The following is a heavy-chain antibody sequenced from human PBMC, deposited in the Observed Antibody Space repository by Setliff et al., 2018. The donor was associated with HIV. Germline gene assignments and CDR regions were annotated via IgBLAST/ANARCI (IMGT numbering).Heavy chain of an antibody. V-gene: IGHV5-51*01. Sequence: ESLKISCKASGYRFTSYWIAWVRQMPGKGPEWMGIIYPGDSDTRYSPSFQGQVTISVDKSLDSAYLQWNTLKASDTAMYYCARSNRGYDSRGFYRENWFDPWGQGTQGTV. CDR3: ARSNRGYDSRGFYRENWFDP. CDR2: IYPGDSDT. D-gene: IGHD3-22*01. J-gene: IGHJ5*02. CDR1: GYRFTSYW.